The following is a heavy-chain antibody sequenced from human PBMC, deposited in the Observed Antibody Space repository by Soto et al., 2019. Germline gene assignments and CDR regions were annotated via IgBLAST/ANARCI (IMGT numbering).Heavy chain of an antibody. V-gene: IGHV3-13*01. J-gene: IGHJ5*02. Sequence: GSLRLSCAASGFTFSSYDMHWVRQATGKGLEWVSAIGTAGDTYYPGSVKGRFTISRENAKNSLYLQMNSLRAGDTAVYYCARSSGWGWFDPWGQGTLVTVSS. CDR1: GFTFSSYD. CDR2: IGTAGDT. D-gene: IGHD6-19*01. CDR3: ARSSGWGWFDP.